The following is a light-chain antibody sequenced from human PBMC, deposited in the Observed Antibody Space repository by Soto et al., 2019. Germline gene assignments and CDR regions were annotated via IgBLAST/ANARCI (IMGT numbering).Light chain of an antibody. CDR1: ESIRTW. V-gene: IGKV1-5*01. CDR3: QQYHNYPRT. J-gene: IGKJ1*01. CDR2: DAS. Sequence: DIQMTQSPSTLSASIGDRVTITCRASESIRTWLAWYQHKPGKAPKFLLYDASSLESGVPSRFSGSGYGTEFTLTISNLQPDDFATYFCQQYHNYPRTFGQGTKVEIK.